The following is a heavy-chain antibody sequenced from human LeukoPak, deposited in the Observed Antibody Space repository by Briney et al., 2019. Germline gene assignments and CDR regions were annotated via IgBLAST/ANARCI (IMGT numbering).Heavy chain of an antibody. CDR1: GGSIINYY. CDR3: ARAPSIAGGYFDY. J-gene: IGHJ4*02. D-gene: IGHD6-13*01. CDR2: IYYSGST. V-gene: IGHV4-59*01. Sequence: SETLSLTCTVSGGSIINYYWSWIRQPPGKGLEWVGYIYYSGSTNYNPSLKSRLTISVDTSKNHFSLQLSSVTAADTAVYYCARAPSIAGGYFDYWGQGTLVTVSS.